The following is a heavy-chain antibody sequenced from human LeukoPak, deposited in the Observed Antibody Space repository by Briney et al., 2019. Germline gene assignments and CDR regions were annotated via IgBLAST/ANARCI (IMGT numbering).Heavy chain of an antibody. CDR1: GCTFIHYY. D-gene: IGHD1/OR15-1a*01. V-gene: IGHV1-2*02. CDR3: TKMSPHNTWEQLGFDC. Sequence: ASVKVSCKASGCTFIHYYIHWVRQAPGRGLEWMGWINTVSAGTNYAQRFQDRVTMTLDMSITTAYMELSGLTSDDTAVYYCTKMSPHNTWEQLGFDCWGQGALVTVSS. J-gene: IGHJ5*01. CDR2: INTVSAGT.